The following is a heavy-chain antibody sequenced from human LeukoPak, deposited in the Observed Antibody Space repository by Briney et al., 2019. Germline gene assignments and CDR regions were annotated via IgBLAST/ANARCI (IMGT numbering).Heavy chain of an antibody. CDR2: ITNSGNT. D-gene: IGHD3-10*01. CDR1: GHSINSTHRH. J-gene: IGHJ4*02. V-gene: IGHV4-31*03. Sequence: SDTLSLTCTVSGHSINSTHRHCTSIRQLPAKVLEWIGYITNSGNTYYTPSLRSRLTISVDTSANQFSLRLSALTAADTAMYYCATASGNSFFDYWGQGTLVIVSS. CDR3: ATASGNSFFDY.